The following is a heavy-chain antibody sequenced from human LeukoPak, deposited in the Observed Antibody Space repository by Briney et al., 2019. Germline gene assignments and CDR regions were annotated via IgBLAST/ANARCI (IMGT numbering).Heavy chain of an antibody. CDR1: GGSISSGGYY. Sequence: SSETLSLTCTVSGGSISSGGYYWSWIRQHPGKGLEWVGYIYYSGSTYYNPSLKSRVTISVDTSKNQFSLKLSSVTAADTAVYYCARDLGYGEPYGMDVWGQGTTVTVSS. D-gene: IGHD4-17*01. CDR2: IYYSGST. CDR3: ARDLGYGEPYGMDV. V-gene: IGHV4-31*03. J-gene: IGHJ6*02.